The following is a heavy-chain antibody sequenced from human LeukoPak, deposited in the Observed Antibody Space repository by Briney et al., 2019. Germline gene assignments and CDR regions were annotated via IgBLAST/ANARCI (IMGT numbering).Heavy chain of an antibody. V-gene: IGHV4-34*01. CDR3: ARSVVSFMVKPFDY. CDR2: INHSGST. Sequence: PSETLSLTCAVYGGSFSGYYWSWIRQPPGKGLEWIGEINHSGSTNYNPSLKSRVTMSVDTSKNQFPLKLSSVTAAHTAVYYCARSVVSFMVKPFDYWGQGTLVTVSS. CDR1: GGSFSGYY. D-gene: IGHD5-18*01. J-gene: IGHJ4*02.